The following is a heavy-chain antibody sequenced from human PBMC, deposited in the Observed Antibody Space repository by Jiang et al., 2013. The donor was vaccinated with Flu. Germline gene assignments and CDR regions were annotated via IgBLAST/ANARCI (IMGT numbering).Heavy chain of an antibody. CDR3: ARDQSVDRTVNGLDV. V-gene: IGHV3-30-3*01. CDR2: ISYDGSNK. CDR1: GFTFSAYA. J-gene: IGHJ6*04. D-gene: IGHD1-14*01. Sequence: VQLLESGEGVVQPGRSLRLSCTASGFTFSAYAMHWVRQAPGKGPEWLAVISYDGSNKFYADSVRGRFTMSRDNSKNTLFLQMNSLRAEDTAVYYCARDQSVDRTVNGLDVWGKGTTVTVSS.